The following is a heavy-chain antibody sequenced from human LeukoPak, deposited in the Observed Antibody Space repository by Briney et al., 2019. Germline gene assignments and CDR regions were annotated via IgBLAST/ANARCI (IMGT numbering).Heavy chain of an antibody. J-gene: IGHJ2*01. Sequence: PSEALSLTCTVSGGSISFHYWSWIRQPPGRGLEWIGYIHLSGSTYYDPSLRSRVTMSGDTSKNQFSLRLNSVTAADTAVYYCARGGVWYFDLWGRGTLVTVSS. CDR2: IHLSGST. D-gene: IGHD3-16*01. CDR3: ARGGVWYFDL. V-gene: IGHV4-59*11. CDR1: GGSISFHY.